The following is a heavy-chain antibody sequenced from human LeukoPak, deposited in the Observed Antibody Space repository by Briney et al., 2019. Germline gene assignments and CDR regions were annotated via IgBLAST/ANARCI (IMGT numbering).Heavy chain of an antibody. D-gene: IGHD3-9*01. CDR3: ARDYNDILTGFTIWYYYGMDV. Sequence: SVKVSCKASGGTFSSYAISWVRQAPGQGLEWMGGIIPIFGTANYAQKFQGRVTITADESTSTAYMELSSLRSEDTAVYYCARDYNDILTGFTIWYYYGMDVWGKGTTVTVSS. CDR1: GGTFSSYA. J-gene: IGHJ6*04. CDR2: IIPIFGTA. V-gene: IGHV1-69*13.